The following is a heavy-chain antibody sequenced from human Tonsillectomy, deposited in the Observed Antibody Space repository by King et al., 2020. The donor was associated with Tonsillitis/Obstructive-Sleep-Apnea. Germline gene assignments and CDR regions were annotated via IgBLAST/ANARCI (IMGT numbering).Heavy chain of an antibody. CDR2: NTVYDGNT. V-gene: IGHV1-18*01. J-gene: IGHJ4*02. Sequence: QLVQAGAEVKKPGASVKVSCKASGYTFTNYGITWLRQAPGQGLEWMGWNTVYDGNTEYAQNVQGRVTTTTDTSTSTAYMELRSLRSDDTAVYYCARAQCSGGTCYYFDNWGQGTLVIVSS. D-gene: IGHD2-15*01. CDR3: ARAQCSGGTCYYFDN. CDR1: GYTFTNYG.